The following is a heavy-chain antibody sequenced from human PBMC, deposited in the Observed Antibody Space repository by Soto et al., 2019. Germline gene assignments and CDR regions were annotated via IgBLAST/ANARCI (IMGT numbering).Heavy chain of an antibody. Sequence: ASVKVSCKASGYAFSNNFMHWVRQAPAQGLEWMGVINPTTGLTSNAQKFQGRITMTSDTSSSTAYMELSSLRSEDTAVYYCARALRNGYFYGMDIWCRGTTVTVSS. V-gene: IGHV1-46*01. CDR2: INPTTGLT. J-gene: IGHJ6*02. D-gene: IGHD2-8*01. CDR1: GYAFSNNF. CDR3: ARALRNGYFYGMDI.